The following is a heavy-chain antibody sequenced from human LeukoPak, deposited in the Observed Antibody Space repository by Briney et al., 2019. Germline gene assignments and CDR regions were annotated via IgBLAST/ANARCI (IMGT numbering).Heavy chain of an antibody. CDR2: IYTSGST. D-gene: IGHD3-10*01. Sequence: SETLSLTCTVSGYSISSDYYWSWIRQPAGKGLEWIGRIYTSGSTNYNPSLKSRVTMSVDTSKNQFSLKLSSVTAADTAVYYCAREASYGSGSYFYYYYYYMDVWGKGTTVTISS. V-gene: IGHV4-4*07. J-gene: IGHJ6*03. CDR1: GYSISSDYY. CDR3: AREASYGSGSYFYYYYYYMDV.